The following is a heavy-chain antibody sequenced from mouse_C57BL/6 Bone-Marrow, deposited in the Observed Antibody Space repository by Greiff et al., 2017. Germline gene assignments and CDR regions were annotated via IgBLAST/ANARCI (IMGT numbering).Heavy chain of an antibody. V-gene: IGHV1-59*01. Sequence: QVQLQQPGAELVRPGTSVKLSCKASGYTFTSYWMHWVKQRPGQGLEWIGVIDPSDSYTNYNQKFKGKATLTVDTSSSTAYMQLSSLTSEDSAVYYCARGYVAYWGQGTLVTVSA. CDR1: GYTFTSYW. CDR3: ARGYVAY. CDR2: IDPSDSYT. J-gene: IGHJ3*01.